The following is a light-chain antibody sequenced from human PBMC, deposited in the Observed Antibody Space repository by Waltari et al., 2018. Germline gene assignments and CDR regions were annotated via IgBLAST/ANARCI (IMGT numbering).Light chain of an antibody. V-gene: IGLV7-46*01. Sequence: QAVVTQEPSLTVSPRGTVTHTRGSSTGAATSGHYPDWFQQKPGQAPMTLIYDTSNKHSWTPGRFSGSLLGGKAALTLSGAQHEDEAEYYCLLSYSGAGVVFGGGTKLTVL. CDR1: TGAATSGHY. CDR2: DTS. J-gene: IGLJ2*01. CDR3: LLSYSGAGVV.